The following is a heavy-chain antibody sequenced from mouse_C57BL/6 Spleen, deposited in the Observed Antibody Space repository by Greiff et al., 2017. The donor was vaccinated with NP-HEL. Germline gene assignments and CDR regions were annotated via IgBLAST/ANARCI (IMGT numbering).Heavy chain of an antibody. D-gene: IGHD1-1*01. V-gene: IGHV1-62-2*01. CDR1: GYTFTEYS. CDR3: ARHEGMYYYGSEYFDV. Sequence: VQLQQSGAELVKPGASVKLSCKASGYTFTEYSIHWVKQRPGQGLEWIGWFFPGSGSIKYNEKFKDKATLTADKSSSTVYMELIRLTTKVSAVYFCARHEGMYYYGSEYFDVWGTGTTVTVSS. J-gene: IGHJ1*03. CDR2: FFPGSGSI.